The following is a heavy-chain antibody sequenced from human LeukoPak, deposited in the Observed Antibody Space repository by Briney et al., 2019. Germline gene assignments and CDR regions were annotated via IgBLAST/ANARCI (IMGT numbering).Heavy chain of an antibody. D-gene: IGHD6-6*01. V-gene: IGHV4-31*03. CDR3: ARGREYSSSPPYFDY. Sequence: PSETLSLTCTVSGGSISSGGYYWSWIRQHPGKGLEWIGYIYYSGSTYYNPSLKSRVTISVDTSKNQFSLKLSSVTAADTAVYYCARGREYSSSPPYFDYWGQGTLVTVSS. J-gene: IGHJ4*02. CDR1: GGSISSGGYY. CDR2: IYYSGST.